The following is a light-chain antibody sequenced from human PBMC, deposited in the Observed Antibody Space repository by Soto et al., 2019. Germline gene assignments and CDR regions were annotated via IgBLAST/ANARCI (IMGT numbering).Light chain of an antibody. Sequence: ETVMTQSPATLSVSPGERATLSCRASQSVGSNLAWYQQKPGQAPRLLIHGASSRATGIPAWFSGSGSGTEFTLTISSLQSEDFAVYYCQQYSNWPRTFGQGTKVDIK. CDR1: QSVGSN. CDR2: GAS. V-gene: IGKV3-15*01. J-gene: IGKJ1*01. CDR3: QQYSNWPRT.